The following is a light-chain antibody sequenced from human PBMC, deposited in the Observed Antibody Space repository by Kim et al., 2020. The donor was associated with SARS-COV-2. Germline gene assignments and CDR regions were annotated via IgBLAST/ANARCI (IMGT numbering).Light chain of an antibody. V-gene: IGKV1-5*01. CDR1: QSISSC. J-gene: IGKJ2*01. Sequence: DIQMTQSPSTLSASVGDRVTITCRASQSISSCLAGYQQKPGKAPKLLIYGASSLESGVPTRFSGRGSGREFSLTISSLQPNDFAPYYCKQYNSHPYTLGQGTKREIK. CDR3: KQYNSHPYT. CDR2: GAS.